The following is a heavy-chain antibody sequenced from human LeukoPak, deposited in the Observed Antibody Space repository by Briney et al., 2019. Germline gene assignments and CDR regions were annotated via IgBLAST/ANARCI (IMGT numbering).Heavy chain of an antibody. J-gene: IGHJ4*02. D-gene: IGHD5-12*01. CDR1: GGSISSYY. Sequence: PSETLPLTCTVSGGSISSYYWSWIRQPPGKGLEWIGYIYYSGSTNYNPSLKSRVTISVDTSKNQFSLKLSSVTAADTAVYYCAVERGYSGSFDYWGQGTLVTVSS. V-gene: IGHV4-59*08. CDR3: AVERGYSGSFDY. CDR2: IYYSGST.